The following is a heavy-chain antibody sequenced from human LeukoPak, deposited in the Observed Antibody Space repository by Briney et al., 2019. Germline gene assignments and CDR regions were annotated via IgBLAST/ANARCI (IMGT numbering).Heavy chain of an antibody. Sequence: SQTLSLTCTVSGVSISSGGYYWSWIRQHPGKGLEWIGYIYYSGSTYYNPSLKSRVTISVDTSKNQFSLKLSSVTAADTAVYYCARVNPGPMFGFGGGFDYWGQGTLVTVSS. J-gene: IGHJ4*02. CDR2: IYYSGST. V-gene: IGHV4-31*03. CDR3: ARVNPGPMFGFGGGFDY. D-gene: IGHD3-16*01. CDR1: GVSISSGGYY.